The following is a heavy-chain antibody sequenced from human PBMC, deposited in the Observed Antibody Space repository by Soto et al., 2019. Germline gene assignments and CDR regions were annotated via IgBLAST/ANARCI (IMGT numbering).Heavy chain of an antibody. Sequence: SVKVSSKPSAYTFTSYDIYRVRQATGQGLNWMGLMYPNTGNSAYAQKLQDIVTVTSDTSINTVHMELSSLRSEDTAVYYCARRAENNRWNGFGADKYYCDFGWQGT. CDR3: ARRAENNRWNGFGADKYYCDF. CDR2: MYPNTGNS. CDR1: AYTFTSYD. J-gene: IGHJ4*02. V-gene: IGHV1-8*01. D-gene: IGHD1-1*01.